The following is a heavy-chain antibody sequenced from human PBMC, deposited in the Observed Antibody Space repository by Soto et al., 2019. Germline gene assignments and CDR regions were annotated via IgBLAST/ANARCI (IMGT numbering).Heavy chain of an antibody. CDR3: ARTTTVAGTPEFDY. Sequence: QVQLVESGGGVVQPGRSLRLSCAAYGFTFSSFSLHWVRQAPGKGLEWLALISYDGSTKYNADSVKGRFTVSRDNSNNTLYLQLSSLRPEDTAVYYCARTTTVAGTPEFDYWGQGTLVTVSS. CDR1: GFTFSSFS. J-gene: IGHJ4*02. CDR2: ISYDGSTK. V-gene: IGHV3-30-3*01. D-gene: IGHD6-19*01.